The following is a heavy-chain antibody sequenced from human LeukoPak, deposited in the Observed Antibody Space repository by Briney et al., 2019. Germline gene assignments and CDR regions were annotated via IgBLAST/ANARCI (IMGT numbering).Heavy chain of an antibody. CDR2: IYYSGST. V-gene: IGHV4-59*08. CDR1: GGSISSYY. J-gene: IGHJ3*02. Sequence: SETLSLTCTVSGGSISSYYWSWIRQPPGKGLEWIGYIYYSGSTNYNPSLKSRVTISVDTSKNQFSLKLSSVTAADTAVYYCARQPNYYYDSSGYYLGAFDIWGQGTMVTVSS. CDR3: ARQPNYYYDSSGYYLGAFDI. D-gene: IGHD3-22*01.